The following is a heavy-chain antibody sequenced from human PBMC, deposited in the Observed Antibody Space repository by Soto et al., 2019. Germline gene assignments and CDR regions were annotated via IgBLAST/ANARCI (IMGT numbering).Heavy chain of an antibody. CDR2: IKQDGSEK. D-gene: IGHD6-13*01. J-gene: IGHJ6*02. CDR3: ARDEIAAAHYYYYGMDV. V-gene: IGHV3-7*01. CDR1: GFTFRSYW. Sequence: GGSLRLSCATSGFTFRSYWMSWVRQAPGKGLEWVANIKQDGSEKYYVDSVKGRFTISRDNAKNSLYLQMNSLRAEDTAVYYCARDEIAAAHYYYYGMDVWGQGTTVTVSS.